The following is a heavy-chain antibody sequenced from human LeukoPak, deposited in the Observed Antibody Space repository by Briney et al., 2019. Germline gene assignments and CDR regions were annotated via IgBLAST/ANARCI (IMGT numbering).Heavy chain of an antibody. CDR3: ARGPNIAAAGPPDY. J-gene: IGHJ4*02. D-gene: IGHD6-13*01. CDR2: IIPILGIA. CDR1: GGTFSSYA. V-gene: IGHV1-69*04. Sequence: SVKVSCKASGGTFSSYAICWVRQAPGQGLEWMGRIIPILGIANYAQKFQGRVTITADKFTSTAYMELSSLRSEDTAVYYCARGPNIAAAGPPDYWGQGTLVTVSS.